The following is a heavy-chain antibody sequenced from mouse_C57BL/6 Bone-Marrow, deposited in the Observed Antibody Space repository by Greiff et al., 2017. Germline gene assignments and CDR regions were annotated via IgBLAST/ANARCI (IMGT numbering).Heavy chain of an antibody. CDR1: GFTFSSYA. V-gene: IGHV5-4*01. Sequence: EVKVVESGGGLVKPGGSLKLSCAASGFTFSSYAMSWVRQTPEKRLEWVATISDGGSYTYYPDNVKGRFTISRDNAKNNLYLQMSHLKSEDTAMYYCARDREGLYYDGYWYFDVWGTGTTVTVSS. CDR3: ARDREGLYYDGYWYFDV. CDR2: ISDGGSYT. D-gene: IGHD1-1*02. J-gene: IGHJ1*03.